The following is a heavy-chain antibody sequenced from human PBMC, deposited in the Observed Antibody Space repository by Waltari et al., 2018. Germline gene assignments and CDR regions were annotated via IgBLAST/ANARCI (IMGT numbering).Heavy chain of an antibody. D-gene: IGHD2-15*01. V-gene: IGHV1-69*01. CDR2: IIPIFSKA. CDR1: GGTFSSYA. Sequence: QVQLVQSGAEVKKPGSSVKVSCKASGGTFSSYAISWVRQAPGHGLEGMGGIIPIFSKANYAQKFQGRVTITADESTSTAYMELSSLRSEDTAVYDCARDLGGGYCSGGSCFDAFDIWGQGTMVTVSS. CDR3: ARDLGGGYCSGGSCFDAFDI. J-gene: IGHJ3*02.